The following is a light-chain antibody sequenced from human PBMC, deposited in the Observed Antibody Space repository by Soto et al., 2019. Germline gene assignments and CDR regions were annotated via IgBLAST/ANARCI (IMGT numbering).Light chain of an antibody. CDR3: QDYGTSWT. J-gene: IGKJ5*01. V-gene: IGKV3-11*01. Sequence: EIVLTQSPATLSLSPGERATLSCRASQSVSSYLAWYQQKPGQAPRLLIYDASNRATGIPARFSGSGSGTDFTLTINRLEPEDFAVYYCQDYGTSWTFGQGTRLENK. CDR1: QSVSSY. CDR2: DAS.